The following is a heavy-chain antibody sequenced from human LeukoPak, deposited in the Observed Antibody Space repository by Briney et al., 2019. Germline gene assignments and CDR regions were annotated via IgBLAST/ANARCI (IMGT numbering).Heavy chain of an antibody. CDR2: ISYDGSNK. Sequence: PGGSLRLSCAASGFTFSSYGMHWVRQAPGKGLEWVAVISYDGSNKYYADSVKGRFTFSRDNSKNTLYLQMNSLRAEDTAVYYCAKGAMYYYDSSGYYGYWGQGTLVTVSS. V-gene: IGHV3-30*18. CDR1: GFTFSSYG. J-gene: IGHJ4*02. D-gene: IGHD3-22*01. CDR3: AKGAMYYYDSSGYYGY.